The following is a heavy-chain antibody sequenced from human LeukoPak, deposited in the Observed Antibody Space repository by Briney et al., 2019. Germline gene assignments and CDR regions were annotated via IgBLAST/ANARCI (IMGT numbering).Heavy chain of an antibody. CDR3: ARDRGTTPKYYYGTDV. V-gene: IGHV3-23*01. CDR2: ISGSGGST. Sequence: PGGSLRLSCAASGFTFSSYAMSWVRQAPGKGLEWVSAISGSGGSTYYADSVKGRFTISRDNSKNTLYLQMNSLRAEDTAVYHCARDRGTTPKYYYGTDVWGQGTTVAVSS. CDR1: GFTFSSYA. J-gene: IGHJ6*02. D-gene: IGHD2-2*01.